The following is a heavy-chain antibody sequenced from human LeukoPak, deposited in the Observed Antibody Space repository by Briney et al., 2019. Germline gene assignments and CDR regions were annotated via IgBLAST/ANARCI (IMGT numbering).Heavy chain of an antibody. Sequence: QPGGSLRLSCAASGFTFSIYWMHWARQVPGKGLVWVSRINPGGSSIAYADSVKGRFTISRDNAKNTLYLQMDSLRAEDTAVYYCAKDPSGYLEYYFDYWGQGTLVTVSS. D-gene: IGHD5-12*01. CDR2: INPGGSSI. V-gene: IGHV3-74*01. J-gene: IGHJ4*02. CDR3: AKDPSGYLEYYFDY. CDR1: GFTFSIYW.